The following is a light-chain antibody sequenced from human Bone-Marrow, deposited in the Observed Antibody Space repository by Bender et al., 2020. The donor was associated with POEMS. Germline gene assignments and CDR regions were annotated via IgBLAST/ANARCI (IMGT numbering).Light chain of an antibody. CDR2: DVN. Sequence: QSALTQPRSVSGSPGQSVTISCSGTSSDVGGHKYVTWYQHHAGKAPKLMIYDVNQRPSGVPDRFSGSKSGNTASLTISGLQPDDEADYYCCSYAGGNTFVFGTGTMVIVL. J-gene: IGLJ1*01. V-gene: IGLV2-11*01. CDR3: CSYAGGNTFV. CDR1: SSDVGGHKY.